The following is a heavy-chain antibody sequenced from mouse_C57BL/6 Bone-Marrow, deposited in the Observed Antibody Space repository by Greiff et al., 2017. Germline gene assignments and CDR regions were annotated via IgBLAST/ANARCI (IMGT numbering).Heavy chain of an antibody. Sequence: QVQLQQSGAELVRPGASVKLSCKASGYTFTSYGISWVKQRTGQGLEWIGEIYPTSGNTYYNEKFKGKATLTADTSSSTAYMELRSLTSADSAVYVCEIAIYYYGSSWYFDVWGTGTTVTVSS. V-gene: IGHV1-81*01. CDR1: GYTFTSYG. CDR2: IYPTSGNT. CDR3: EIAIYYYGSSWYFDV. J-gene: IGHJ1*03. D-gene: IGHD1-1*01.